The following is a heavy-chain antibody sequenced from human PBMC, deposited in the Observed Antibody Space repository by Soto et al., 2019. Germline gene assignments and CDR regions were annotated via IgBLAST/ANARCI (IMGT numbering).Heavy chain of an antibody. CDR1: GFPFSDYY. CDR2: ISPKSTYR. D-gene: IGHD2-21*01. J-gene: IGHJ4*02. Sequence: LRLSCATSGFPFSDYYMSWIRQAPGKGLEWLSHISPKSTYRNYADSVKGRFTISRDNTKSSLFLQMNSLGVEDTAVYYCARGGGGGLFEHWGQGVLVTVSS. CDR3: ARGGGGGLFEH. V-gene: IGHV3-11*06.